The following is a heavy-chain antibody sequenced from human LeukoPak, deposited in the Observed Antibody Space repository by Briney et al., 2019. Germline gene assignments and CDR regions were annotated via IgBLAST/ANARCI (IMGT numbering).Heavy chain of an antibody. CDR1: GFTFSSYS. V-gene: IGHV3-21*01. CDR3: ARDVPADYYDSSGYSLDY. CDR2: ISSSSSYI. J-gene: IGHJ4*02. Sequence: RGSLRLSCAASGFTFSSYSMNWVRQAPGKGLEWVSSISSSSSYIYYADSVKGRFTISRDNAKNSLYLQMNSLRAEDTAVYYCARDVPADYYDSSGYSLDYWGQGTLVTVSS. D-gene: IGHD3-22*01.